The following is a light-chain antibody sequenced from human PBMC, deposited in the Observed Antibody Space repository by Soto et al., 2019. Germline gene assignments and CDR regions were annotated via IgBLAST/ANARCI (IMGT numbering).Light chain of an antibody. CDR1: QSVSSNF. CDR3: QQRSNWPPT. J-gene: IGKJ1*01. CDR2: GAS. V-gene: IGKV3D-20*02. Sequence: EIVLKQSPGTLSLSPGERTTLSCRASQSVSSNFLDWYQQKPGQAPRLLIYGASSRATGIPDRFSGSGSGTDFTLTISRLEPEDFAVYYCQQRSNWPPTFGQGTKVDIK.